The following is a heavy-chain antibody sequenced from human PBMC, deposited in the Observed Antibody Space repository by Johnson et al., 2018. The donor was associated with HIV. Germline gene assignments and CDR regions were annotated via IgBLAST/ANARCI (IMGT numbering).Heavy chain of an antibody. CDR2: INWNGGST. J-gene: IGHJ3*02. V-gene: IGHV3-23*04. Sequence: VQLVESGGGLVQPGRSLRLSCAASGFTFDDYAMHWVRQAPGKGLEWVSGINWNGGSTYYADSVKGRFTISRDNSKNTLYLQMNSLRAEDTAVYYCAKGSGSSWYIGAFDIWGQGTMVTVSS. CDR3: AKGSGSSWYIGAFDI. CDR1: GFTFDDYA. D-gene: IGHD6-13*01.